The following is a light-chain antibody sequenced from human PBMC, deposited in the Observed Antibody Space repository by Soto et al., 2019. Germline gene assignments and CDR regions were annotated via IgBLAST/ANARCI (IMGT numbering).Light chain of an antibody. CDR1: NSDIGGYNY. V-gene: IGLV2-14*03. CDR2: DVS. CDR3: SSYTSTSTLV. Sequence: QSALTQPASVSGSPGQSITISCTGTNSDIGGYNYVSWYQQHPGKAPKLMLYDVSNRPSGVSDRFSGSKSGNTASLTISGLQADDEADYYCSSYTSTSTLVFGGGTKLTVL. J-gene: IGLJ2*01.